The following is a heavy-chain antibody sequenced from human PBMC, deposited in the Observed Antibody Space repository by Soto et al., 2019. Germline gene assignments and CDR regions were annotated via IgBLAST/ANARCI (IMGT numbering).Heavy chain of an antibody. J-gene: IGHJ6*01. CDR1: GFTFNNYA. CDR2: ISDSGGRT. CDR3: AKDALGDYFYYGMDV. Sequence: EVQLLESGGGLVQPGGSLRLSCTVSGFTFNNYAMNWVRQAPGKGLESVSSISDSGGRTYYADSVKGRFTISRDNSKNTLYQQMNSVRAEDTAIYYCAKDALGDYFYYGMDVW. V-gene: IGHV3-23*01.